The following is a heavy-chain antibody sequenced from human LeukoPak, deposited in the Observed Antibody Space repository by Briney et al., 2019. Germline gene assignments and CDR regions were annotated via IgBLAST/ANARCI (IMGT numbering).Heavy chain of an antibody. J-gene: IGHJ4*02. D-gene: IGHD3-9*01. CDR1: GFTFSSFA. V-gene: IGHV3-23*01. Sequence: GGSLRLSCAASGFTFSSFAMSWVRLAPGKGLEWVSVISGSGGSTDYADSVKGRFTISRDKSKNTLYLQMNSLRAEDTAVYYCAKGGLSIPVDMWGQGTLVTVSS. CDR3: AKGGLSIPVDM. CDR2: ISGSGGST.